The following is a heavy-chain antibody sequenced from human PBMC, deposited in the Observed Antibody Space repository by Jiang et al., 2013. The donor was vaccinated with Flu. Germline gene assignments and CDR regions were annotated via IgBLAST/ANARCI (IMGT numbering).Heavy chain of an antibody. CDR2: IYWDDDK. CDR1: GFSLSTSGVG. J-gene: IGHJ4*02. V-gene: IGHV2-5*02. D-gene: IGHD4-17*01. Sequence: KPTQTLTLTCTFSGFSLSTSGVGVGWIRQPPGKALEWLALIYWDDDKRYSPSLKSRLTITKDTSKNQVVLTMTNMDPVDTATYYCARTMGYGDYSYFDYWGQGTLVTVSS. CDR3: ARTMGYGDYSYFDY.